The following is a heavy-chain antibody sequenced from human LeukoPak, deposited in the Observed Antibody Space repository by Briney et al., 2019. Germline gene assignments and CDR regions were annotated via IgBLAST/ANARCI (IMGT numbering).Heavy chain of an antibody. Sequence: GGSLRLSCAASGFTLSSYSMNWVRQAPGKGLEWVSYISSSSSTIHYADSLKGRFTISRDNAKNSLYLQMSSLRAEDTAVYYCVRHRTASDYWGQGALVTVSS. J-gene: IGHJ4*02. CDR2: ISSSSSTI. V-gene: IGHV3-48*01. D-gene: IGHD1-1*01. CDR1: GFTLSSYS. CDR3: VRHRTASDY.